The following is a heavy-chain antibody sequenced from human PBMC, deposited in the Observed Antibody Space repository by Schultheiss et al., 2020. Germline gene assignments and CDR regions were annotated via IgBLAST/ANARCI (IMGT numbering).Heavy chain of an antibody. J-gene: IGHJ6*02. V-gene: IGHV3-48*04. D-gene: IGHD3-3*01. Sequence: GGSLRLSCAVSGFTFGTYWMHWVRQAPGKGLEWVSYISSSSSTIYYADSVKGRFTISRDNAQNSLYLQMNSLRAEDTALYYCAKDMARRVGYDFWSGPTGTTSYGMDVWGQGTTVTVSS. CDR2: ISSSSSTI. CDR3: AKDMARRVGYDFWSGPTGTTSYGMDV. CDR1: GFTFGTYW.